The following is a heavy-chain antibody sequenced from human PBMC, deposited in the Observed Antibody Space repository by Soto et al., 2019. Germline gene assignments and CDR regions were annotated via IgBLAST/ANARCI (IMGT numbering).Heavy chain of an antibody. J-gene: IGHJ4*02. CDR2: INHSGST. CDR3: ARYDCGWSNSGDY. Sequence: QVQLQQWGARLLKPSETLSRTCAVYGGPFSGYYWSWIRQSPVKGLEWIGEINHSGSTNYNPSLRSRVTISVDSSKDQCSLHLSSVTAADTAVYYCARYDCGWSNSGDYWGRGALVTVFS. V-gene: IGHV4-34*01. CDR1: GGPFSGYY. D-gene: IGHD6-19*01.